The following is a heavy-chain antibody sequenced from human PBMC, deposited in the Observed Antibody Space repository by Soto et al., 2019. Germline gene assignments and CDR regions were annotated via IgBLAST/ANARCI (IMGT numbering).Heavy chain of an antibody. J-gene: IGHJ4*02. D-gene: IGHD6-19*01. CDR1: GGTFSSYA. Sequence: ASVKVSCKASGGTFSSYAISWVRQAPGQGLEWMGGIIPIFGTANYAQKFQGRVTITADESTSTVYMELRSLRSDDTAVYYCARVIAVAGCFDYWGQGTLVTVSS. CDR3: ARVIAVAGCFDY. V-gene: IGHV1-69*13. CDR2: IIPIFGTA.